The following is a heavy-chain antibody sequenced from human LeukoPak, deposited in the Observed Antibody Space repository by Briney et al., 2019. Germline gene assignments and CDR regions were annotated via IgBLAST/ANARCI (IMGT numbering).Heavy chain of an antibody. J-gene: IGHJ4*02. CDR2: ISGSGGST. CDR1: GFTFSSYA. D-gene: IGHD2-21*01. CDR3: TTDWGCGGSCLGHEGFDF. V-gene: IGHV3-23*01. Sequence: GGSLRLSCAASGFTFSSYAMSWVRQAPGKGLEWVSAISGSGGSTYYADSVKGRFTISRDNSKNTLHLQMNSLTTDDTAVYYCTTDWGCGGSCLGHEGFDFWGQGTLVTVSS.